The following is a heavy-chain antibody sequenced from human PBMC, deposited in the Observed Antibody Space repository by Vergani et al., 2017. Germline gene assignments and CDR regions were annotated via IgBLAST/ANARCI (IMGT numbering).Heavy chain of an antibody. J-gene: IGHJ6*03. CDR3: ARGRDGSSTGCYAPYYYYMDV. V-gene: IGHV1-18*04. CDR1: GYSFTSYW. Sequence: VQLVQSGAEVKKPGESLKISCKGSGYSFTSYWIGWVRQAPGQGLEWMGWISAYNGNTNYAQKLPGRVTMTKDTSTSTAYMELRSLRSDDTAVYYCARGRDGSSTGCYAPYYYYMDVWGKGTTVTVSS. D-gene: IGHD2-2*01. CDR2: ISAYNGNT.